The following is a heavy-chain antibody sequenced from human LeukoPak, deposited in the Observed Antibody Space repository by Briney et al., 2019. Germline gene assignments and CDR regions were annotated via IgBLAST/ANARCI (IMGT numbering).Heavy chain of an antibody. V-gene: IGHV3-33*01. CDR1: GFTFSSFG. D-gene: IGHD5-24*01. CDR3: VRGVGVSRFNYFDP. J-gene: IGHJ5*02. CDR2: IWYDASDR. Sequence: GGSLRLSCAASGFTFSSFGMHRVRQAPGKGLEWVAVIWYDASDRYYADSVKGRFTISRDNSENTLFLQMNSLRDDDTAVYYCVRGVGVSRFNYFDPWGQGTLVVVSS.